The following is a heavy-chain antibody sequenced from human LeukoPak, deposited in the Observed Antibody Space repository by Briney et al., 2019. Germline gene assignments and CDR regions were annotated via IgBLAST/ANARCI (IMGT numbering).Heavy chain of an antibody. CDR3: ARGRDPY. V-gene: IGHV4-34*01. CDR2: INHSGST. Sequence: SETPSLTCAVYGGSFSGYYWTWIRQPPGRGLEWIGEINHSGSTNYNPSLKSRVTISVDTSKSQFSPKLNSETAADTAMYYCARGRDPYWGQGTLVTVSS. D-gene: IGHD5-24*01. CDR1: GGSFSGYY. J-gene: IGHJ4*02.